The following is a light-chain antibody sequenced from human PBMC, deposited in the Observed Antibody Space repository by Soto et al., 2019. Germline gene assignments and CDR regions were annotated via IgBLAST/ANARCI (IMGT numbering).Light chain of an antibody. CDR3: SSYTRSSTLVV. CDR2: DVS. Sequence: QSALTQPASVSGSPGQSITFSCTGTSSDVGDYNYVSWYQQHPGKAPKLMVYDVSKRPSGVSNRFSGSKSGNTASLTISGIQAEDEADYYCSSYTRSSTLVVFGGGTKLTVL. CDR1: SSDVGDYNY. J-gene: IGLJ2*01. V-gene: IGLV2-14*03.